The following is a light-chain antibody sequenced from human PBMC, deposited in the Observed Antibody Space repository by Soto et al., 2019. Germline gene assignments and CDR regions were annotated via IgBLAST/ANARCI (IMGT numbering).Light chain of an antibody. J-gene: IGLJ2*01. Sequence: QSALTQPPSASGSPGQSVTISCTGTSSDAGGYNFVSWYQHHPGKAPKLMIYEVSKRPSGVPDRFSGSKSGNTASLTVSGLQAEDEADYYCSSYEGSNNLLFGGGTQLTVL. V-gene: IGLV2-8*01. CDR1: SSDAGGYNF. CDR3: SSYEGSNNLL. CDR2: EVS.